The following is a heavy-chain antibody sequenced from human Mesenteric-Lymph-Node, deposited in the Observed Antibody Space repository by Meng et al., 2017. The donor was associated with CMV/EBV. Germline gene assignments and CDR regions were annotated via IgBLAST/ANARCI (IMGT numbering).Heavy chain of an antibody. CDR3: AKGPYSSSRTPFDC. J-gene: IGHJ4*02. Sequence: SLRLSCAASGFTFDDYAMHWVRQAPGKGLEWVSSTSWNSDSIGYADSVKGRFTISRDNANNSLYLQMDSLREEDTALYYCAKGPYSSSRTPFDCWGQGTLVTVSS. D-gene: IGHD6-13*01. CDR1: GFTFDDYA. CDR2: TSWNSDSI. V-gene: IGHV3-9*01.